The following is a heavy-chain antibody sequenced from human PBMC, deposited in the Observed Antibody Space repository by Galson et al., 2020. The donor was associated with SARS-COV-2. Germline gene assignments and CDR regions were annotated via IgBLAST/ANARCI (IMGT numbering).Heavy chain of an antibody. CDR3: ATDSFVARLQLDD. CDR1: GYTLTELS. D-gene: IGHD5-12*01. Sequence: ASVKVSCKVSGYTLTELSMHWVRQAPGKGLEWMGGLDPKDGETNYAQKFQGRVTMTEDTSTDTAYMELSSLRSEDTAVYYCATDSFVARLQLDDWGQGTLVTVSS. CDR2: LDPKDGET. J-gene: IGHJ4*02. V-gene: IGHV1-24*01.